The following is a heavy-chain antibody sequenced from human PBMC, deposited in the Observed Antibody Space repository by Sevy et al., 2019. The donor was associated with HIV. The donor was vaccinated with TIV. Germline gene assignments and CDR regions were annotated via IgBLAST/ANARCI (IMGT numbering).Heavy chain of an antibody. J-gene: IGHJ5*02. Sequence: GGFLRLSCAASGFTFSSYAMSWVRQAPGKGLEWVSAISGSGGSTYYADSVKGRFTISRDNSKNTLYLQMNSLRAEDTAVYYCAKEADSGITGTAPYPNWFDPWGQGTLVTVSS. V-gene: IGHV3-23*01. CDR2: ISGSGGST. CDR3: AKEADSGITGTAPYPNWFDP. D-gene: IGHD1-7*01. CDR1: GFTFSSYA.